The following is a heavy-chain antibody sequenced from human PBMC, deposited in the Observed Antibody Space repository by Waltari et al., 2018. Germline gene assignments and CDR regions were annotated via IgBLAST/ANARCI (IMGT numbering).Heavy chain of an antibody. CDR1: GFPFRHHG. D-gene: IGHD3-3*01. CDR2: IWYDGSNK. J-gene: IGHJ3*02. V-gene: IGHV3-33*01. CDR3: ARGDGGSGLGASDI. Sequence: QVQLVESGAGVVQSGRSLRLSCVVSGFPFRHHGMNWVRQAPGKGLEWVAGIWYDGSNKNYVDSVKGRFTISRDNSKNTLYLEMNSLRAEDTAVYFCARGDGGSGLGASDIWGQGTMVTVSS.